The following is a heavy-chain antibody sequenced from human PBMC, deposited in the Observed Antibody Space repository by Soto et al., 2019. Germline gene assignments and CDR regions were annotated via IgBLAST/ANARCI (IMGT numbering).Heavy chain of an antibody. CDR3: ARPAAQHFDI. CDR1: GGSFSGYY. J-gene: IGHJ3*02. Sequence: KPSETLSLTCAVYGGSFSGYYWSWIRQPPGKGLEWIGEINHSGSTNYNPSLKSRVTISVDTSKNQFSLKLSSVTAADTAVYYCARPAAQHFDIWGQGTMVTVSS. D-gene: IGHD6-13*01. V-gene: IGHV4-34*01. CDR2: INHSGST.